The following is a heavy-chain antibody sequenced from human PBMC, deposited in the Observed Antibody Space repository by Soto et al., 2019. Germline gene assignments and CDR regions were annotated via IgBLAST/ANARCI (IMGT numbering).Heavy chain of an antibody. Sequence: QVHLVQSGAEVKKPGASVKVSCKGSGYTFTTYGITWVRQAPGQGLEWMGWISAHTGNTNYAQKLQGRVTVTRDTSTTTAYMQQRSLRSYDTAVYYCAGGRYGDYWGQGALVTVSS. J-gene: IGHJ4*02. CDR3: AGGRYGDY. V-gene: IGHV1-18*01. CDR2: ISAHTGNT. D-gene: IGHD1-1*01. CDR1: GYTFTTYG.